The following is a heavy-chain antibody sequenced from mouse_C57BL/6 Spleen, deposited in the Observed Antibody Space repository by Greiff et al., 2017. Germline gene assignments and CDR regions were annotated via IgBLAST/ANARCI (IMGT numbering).Heavy chain of an antibody. D-gene: IGHD1-1*01. V-gene: IGHV3-6*01. CDR2: ISYDGSN. J-gene: IGHJ4*01. CDR3: ARLDYYGSSYAMDY. CDR1: GYSITSGYY. Sequence: EVQLQQSGPGLVKPSQSLSLTCSVTGYSITSGYYWNWIRQFPGNKLEWMGYISYDGSNNYNPSLKNRISITRDTSKNQFFLKLNSVTTEDTATYYCARLDYYGSSYAMDYWGQGTSVTVSS.